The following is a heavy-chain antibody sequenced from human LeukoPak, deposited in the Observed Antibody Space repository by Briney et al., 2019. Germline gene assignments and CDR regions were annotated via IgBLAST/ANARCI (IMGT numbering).Heavy chain of an antibody. Sequence: PSETLSLTCNVPGGSTSSYYWSWIPQPPGKGLEWVGYIYYSGSTNYNPSLKSRVTISVDTSKNQFSLKLSSVTAADTAVYYCARDFGNRNDYWGQGTLVTVSS. J-gene: IGHJ4*02. CDR1: GGSTSSYY. D-gene: IGHD4-23*01. CDR3: ARDFGNRNDY. CDR2: IYYSGST. V-gene: IGHV4-59*01.